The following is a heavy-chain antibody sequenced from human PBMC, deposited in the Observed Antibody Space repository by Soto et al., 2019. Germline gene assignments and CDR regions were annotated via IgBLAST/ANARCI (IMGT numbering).Heavy chain of an antibody. J-gene: IGHJ6*02. V-gene: IGHV3-30-3*01. Sequence: VGSLRLSCAASGFTFSSYAMSWVRQAPGKGLEWVAVISYDGSNKYYADSVKGRFTISRDNSKNTLYLQMNSLRAEDTAVYYCARDLGWYYGSGSYYNYNGMDVWGQGTTVTVSS. D-gene: IGHD3-10*01. CDR1: GFTFSSYA. CDR3: ARDLGWYYGSGSYYNYNGMDV. CDR2: ISYDGSNK.